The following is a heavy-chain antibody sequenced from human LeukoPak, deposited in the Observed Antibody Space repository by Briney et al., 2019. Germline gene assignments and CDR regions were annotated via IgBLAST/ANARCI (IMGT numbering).Heavy chain of an antibody. CDR1: GGSISSYC. CDR2: IFTSGST. D-gene: IGHD2-21*01. J-gene: IGHJ5*02. Sequence: SETLSLTCTVSGGSISSYCWSWVRQPPGKGLEWIGYIFTSGSTDYNPSLKSRVTMSVDTSKNQLSMELRFLTAADTAVYYCATSHDVKTAPYDLWGQGTLVTVSS. V-gene: IGHV4-4*09. CDR3: ATSHDVKTAPYDL.